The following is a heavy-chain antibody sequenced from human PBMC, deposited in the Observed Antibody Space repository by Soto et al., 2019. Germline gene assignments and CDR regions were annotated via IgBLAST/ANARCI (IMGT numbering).Heavy chain of an antibody. Sequence: GASVKVSCKASGGTFSSYAISWVRQAPGQGLEWMGGIIPIFGTANYAQKFQGRVTITADESTSTAYMGLSSLRSEDTAVYYCARDLKRYSSSPIGRLDKNYYYYYGMDVWGQGTTVTVSS. D-gene: IGHD6-6*01. CDR3: ARDLKRYSSSPIGRLDKNYYYYYGMDV. CDR2: IIPIFGTA. CDR1: GGTFSSYA. V-gene: IGHV1-69*13. J-gene: IGHJ6*02.